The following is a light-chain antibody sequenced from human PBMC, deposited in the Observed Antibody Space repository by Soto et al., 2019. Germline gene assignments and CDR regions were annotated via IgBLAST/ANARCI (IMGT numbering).Light chain of an antibody. CDR3: TSFTTTNVLV. CDR2: EDT. Sequence: QSALTQPASVSGSPGQWITISCSGTKSDIGVYNYGSWYQQHPGKAPLLVFCEDTNRPSGVSSRSSGSKSGNTASLTISGLRAEDAADYYCTSFTTTNVLVFGGGTKLTVL. J-gene: IGLJ3*02. V-gene: IGLV2-14*01. CDR1: KSDIGVYNY.